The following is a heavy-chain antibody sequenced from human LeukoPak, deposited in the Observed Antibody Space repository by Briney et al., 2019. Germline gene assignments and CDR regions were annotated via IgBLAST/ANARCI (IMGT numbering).Heavy chain of an antibody. Sequence: XGSLXLSCAASGFTFSSYSMNWVRQAPGKGLEWVSYISSSSSNIYYADSVKGRFTISRDNAKNSLYLHINSLRAEDTAVYYCVKDNPLDYWGQGTLVIVSS. CDR3: VKDNPLDY. CDR2: ISSSSSNI. CDR1: GFTFSSYS. V-gene: IGHV3-48*01. J-gene: IGHJ4*02.